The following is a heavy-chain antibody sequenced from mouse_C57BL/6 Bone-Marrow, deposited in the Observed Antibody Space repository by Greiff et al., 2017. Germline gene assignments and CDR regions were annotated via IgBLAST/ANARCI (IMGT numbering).Heavy chain of an antibody. Sequence: QVQLQQPGAELVMPGASVKLSCKASGYTFTSYWMHWVKQRPGQGLEWIGAIDPSDSYTNYNQKFKGKSTLTVDKSSSTAYMQLSSLTSEDSAVYYCAREWGITTVVASDWYFDVWGTGTTVTVSS. CDR3: AREWGITTVVASDWYFDV. J-gene: IGHJ1*03. V-gene: IGHV1-69*01. CDR1: GYTFTSYW. CDR2: IDPSDSYT. D-gene: IGHD1-1*01.